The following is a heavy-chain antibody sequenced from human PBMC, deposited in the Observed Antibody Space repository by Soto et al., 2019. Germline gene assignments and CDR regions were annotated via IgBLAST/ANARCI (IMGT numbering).Heavy chain of an antibody. CDR1: GFSFSTYY. V-gene: IGHV3-74*01. Sequence: EVQLVESGGGLVQPGGSLRLSCAASGFSFSTYYMYWVRQAPGKGLEWVSRISTDGRATIYPESVRGRFTVSRDNVKNTLSMQMNSLGTEDTSVYYCGRDNWSQVDHWGQGTLVTVS. J-gene: IGHJ4*02. CDR2: ISTDGRAT. CDR3: GRDNWSQVDH.